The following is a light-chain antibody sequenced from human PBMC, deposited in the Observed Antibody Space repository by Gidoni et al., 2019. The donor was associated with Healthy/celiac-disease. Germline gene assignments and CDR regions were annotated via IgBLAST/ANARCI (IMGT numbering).Light chain of an antibody. CDR3: QQYNNWPPYT. Sequence: EIVMTQSPATLSVSPGERATLSCRPSQSVSSDLAWYQQKPGQAPRLLIYDASTRATGIPARFSGSGSGTEFTLTISSLQSEDCAVYYCQQYNNWPPYTFGQGTKLEIK. V-gene: IGKV3-15*01. CDR2: DAS. CDR1: QSVSSD. J-gene: IGKJ2*01.